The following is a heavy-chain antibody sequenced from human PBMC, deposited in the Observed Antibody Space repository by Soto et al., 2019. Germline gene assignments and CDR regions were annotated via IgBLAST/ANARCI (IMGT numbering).Heavy chain of an antibody. D-gene: IGHD3-10*01. Sequence: GGSLRLSCTASGITVSNTHMSWVRQTPGKGLEWVSVIFGGGSTFYADSVKGRFSISRDNSRNTFDLQMSFLRVEDTAVYFCVCRSGLFTSGLDFWGQGTLVTVSS. CDR1: GITVSNTH. V-gene: IGHV3-66*01. CDR2: IFGGGST. CDR3: VCRSGLFTSGLDF. J-gene: IGHJ4*02.